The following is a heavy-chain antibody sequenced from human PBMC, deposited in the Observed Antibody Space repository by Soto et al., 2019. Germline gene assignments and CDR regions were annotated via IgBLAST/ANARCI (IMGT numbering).Heavy chain of an antibody. CDR1: GGSISSYY. CDR2: IYYSGST. V-gene: IGHV4-59*01. CDR3: ATLDEQWLVDY. J-gene: IGHJ4*02. Sequence: SETLSLTCTVSGGSISSYYWSWIRQPPGKGLEWIGYIYYSGSTNYNPSLKSRVTISVDTSKNQFSLKLSSVTAADTAVYYCATLDEQWLVDYWGQGTLVTVSS. D-gene: IGHD6-19*01.